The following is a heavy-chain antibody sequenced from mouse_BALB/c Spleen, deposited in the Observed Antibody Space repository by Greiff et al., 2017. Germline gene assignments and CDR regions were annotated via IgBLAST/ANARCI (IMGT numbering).Heavy chain of an antibody. Sequence: QVQLQQSGAELVKPGASVKLSCKASGYTFTSYWMHWVKQRPGQGLEWIGEIDPSDSYTNYNQKFKGKATLTVYKSSSTAYMQLSSLTSEDSAVYSFARGNCDYWGQGTTLTVSS. J-gene: IGHJ2*01. CDR1: GYTFTSYW. V-gene: IGHV1-69*02. CDR2: IDPSDSYT. CDR3: ARGNCDY.